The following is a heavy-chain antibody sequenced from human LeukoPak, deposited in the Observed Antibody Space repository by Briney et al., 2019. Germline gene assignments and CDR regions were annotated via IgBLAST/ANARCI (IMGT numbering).Heavy chain of an antibody. D-gene: IGHD5-18*01. CDR2: IYYSGST. Sequence: SETLSLTCTVSGGSISSYYWSWIRQPPGKGLEWIAYIYYSGSTYYNPSLKSRVTISVDTSKNQFSLKLSSVTAADTAVYYCARRRDTAMVMIDYWGQGTLVTVSS. V-gene: IGHV4-59*04. J-gene: IGHJ4*02. CDR1: GGSISSYY. CDR3: ARRRDTAMVMIDY.